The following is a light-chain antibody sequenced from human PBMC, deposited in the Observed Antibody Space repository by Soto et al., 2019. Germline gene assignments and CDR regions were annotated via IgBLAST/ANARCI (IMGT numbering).Light chain of an antibody. CDR2: DAS. V-gene: IGKV3-11*01. J-gene: IGKJ5*01. Sequence: EIVLTQSPATLSLSPGERATLSGRATESVSTYLAWYQQKPGQAPRLLIYDASNRATGIPARFSGSGSGTDFTLTISSLEPEDLAVYYCQQRGNWPPITFGQGTRLEIK. CDR3: QQRGNWPPIT. CDR1: ESVSTY.